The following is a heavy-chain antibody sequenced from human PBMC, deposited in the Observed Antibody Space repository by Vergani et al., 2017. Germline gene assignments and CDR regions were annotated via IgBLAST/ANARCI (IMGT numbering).Heavy chain of an antibody. D-gene: IGHD6-13*01. CDR2: ISWNSGSI. Sequence: EVQLVESGGGLVQPGRSLRLSCAASGFTFDDYAMHWVRQAPGKGLEWVSGISWNSGSIGYADSVKGRFTISRDNAKTSLYLQMNSLRAEDTALYYCAKWSGPGSWSGWFGCWGQGTLVTVSS. CDR3: AKWSGPGSWSGWFGC. CDR1: GFTFDDYA. J-gene: IGHJ5*01. V-gene: IGHV3-9*01.